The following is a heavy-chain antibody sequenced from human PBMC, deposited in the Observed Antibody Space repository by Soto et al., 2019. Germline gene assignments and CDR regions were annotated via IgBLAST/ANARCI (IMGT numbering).Heavy chain of an antibody. D-gene: IGHD2-2*01. Sequence: GGSLRLSCAASGFTFSTYAMYWVRQAPGKGLEWVSTIGRRGVATYYADSVKARFTISRDNSRNTLFLQMNSLRAEDTAVYYCAKASLCDSTSCYGGMAVWGKGTTVTVSS. J-gene: IGHJ6*04. CDR1: GFTFSTYA. V-gene: IGHV3-23*01. CDR3: AKASLCDSTSCYGGMAV. CDR2: IGRRGVAT.